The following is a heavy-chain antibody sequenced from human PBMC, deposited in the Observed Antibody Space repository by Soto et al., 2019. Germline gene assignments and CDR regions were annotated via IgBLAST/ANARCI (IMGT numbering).Heavy chain of an antibody. CDR1: GGTFSSYA. J-gene: IGHJ4*02. Sequence: QVQLVQSGAEVKKPGSSVKVSCKASGGTFSSYAISWVRQAPGQGLEWMGGIIPIFGTANYAQKFQGRVTITADESTSTADMELSSLRSEDTAVYYCARSGQIGIVVVTHFDYWGQGTLVTVSS. D-gene: IGHD3-22*01. CDR3: ARSGQIGIVVVTHFDY. CDR2: IIPIFGTA. V-gene: IGHV1-69*01.